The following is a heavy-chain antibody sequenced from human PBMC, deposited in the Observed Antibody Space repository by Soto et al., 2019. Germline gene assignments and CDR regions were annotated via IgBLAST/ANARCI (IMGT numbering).Heavy chain of an antibody. CDR3: ARVEGNPGRPLDLVYYFQYMDV. V-gene: IGHV4-59*11. CDR2: VHNSGST. CDR1: GGSISSHR. J-gene: IGHJ6*03. Sequence: QVQLQESGPGLAKPSQTLSLTCAVSGGSISSHRWSWIRQPPGKGLEWIGDVHNSGSTNYNPSLKSRVTTAVHTSTNKFSLNLTSVTAADTAVYYCARVEGNPGRPLDLVYYFQYMDVWGKGATVTVSS. D-gene: IGHD1-1*01.